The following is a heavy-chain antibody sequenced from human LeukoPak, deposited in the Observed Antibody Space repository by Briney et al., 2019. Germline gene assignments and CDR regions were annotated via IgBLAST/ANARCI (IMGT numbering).Heavy chain of an antibody. D-gene: IGHD6-19*01. CDR3: ARYYSSGLDY. CDR1: GXSISNYY. Sequence: SETLSLTCTVAGXSISNYYWSWIRQPPGEGLEWIGYIYYSGSTNYNPSLKSRVTISVDTSKNQFSLKLSSVTASDTAVYYCARYYSSGLDYWGQGILVTVSS. V-gene: IGHV4-59*08. CDR2: IYYSGST. J-gene: IGHJ4*02.